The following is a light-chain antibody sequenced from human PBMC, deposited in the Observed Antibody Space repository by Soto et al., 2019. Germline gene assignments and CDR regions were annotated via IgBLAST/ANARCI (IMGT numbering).Light chain of an antibody. Sequence: QSVLTQPPSASGTPGQRVTISCSGSSSNIGSENVNWYQQVPGTAPKLLIYANNQRPSGVPDRFSVSKSGTSASLAIGGLQSEDEDDYYCAAWDDSLKGWVFGGGTKLTVL. CDR1: SSNIGSEN. V-gene: IGLV1-44*01. J-gene: IGLJ3*02. CDR3: AAWDDSLKGWV. CDR2: ANN.